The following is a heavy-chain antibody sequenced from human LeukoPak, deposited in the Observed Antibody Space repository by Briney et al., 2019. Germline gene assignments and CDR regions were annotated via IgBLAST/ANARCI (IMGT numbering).Heavy chain of an antibody. CDR2: IWYDGSNK. D-gene: IGHD3-10*01. Sequence: PGGSLRLSCAASGFTFSSYGMHWVRQAPGKGLEWVAVIWYDGSNKYYAVSVKGRFTISRDNSKNTPYLQMNSLRAEDTAVYYCARDKLGRGVITATIDYWGQGTLVTVSS. V-gene: IGHV3-33*01. J-gene: IGHJ4*02. CDR1: GFTFSSYG. CDR3: ARDKLGRGVITATIDY.